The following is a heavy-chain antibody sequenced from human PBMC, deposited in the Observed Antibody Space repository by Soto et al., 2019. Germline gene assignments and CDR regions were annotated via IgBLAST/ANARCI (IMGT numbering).Heavy chain of an antibody. V-gene: IGHV3-9*01. J-gene: IGHJ4*02. Sequence: EVQLVESGGGLVQPGRSLRLSCAASGFTFDDYAMHWVRQAPGKGLEWVSGISWNSGSIGYADSVKGRFTISRDNAKNSLYRQMNSLRAEDTALYYCAKGVSGWYYPLDYWGQGTLVTVSS. D-gene: IGHD6-19*01. CDR2: ISWNSGSI. CDR3: AKGVSGWYYPLDY. CDR1: GFTFDDYA.